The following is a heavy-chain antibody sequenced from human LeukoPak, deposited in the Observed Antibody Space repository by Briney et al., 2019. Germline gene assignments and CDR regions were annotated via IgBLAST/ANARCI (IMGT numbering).Heavy chain of an antibody. Sequence: GGSLRLSCAASGFTFSSYSMNWVRQAPGKGLEWVSYISSSSNTIYYADSVKGRFTISRDNAKNSLYLQMNSLRAEDTALYYCAKDICSGGSCYPLMEYWGQGTLVTVSS. CDR2: ISSSSNTI. V-gene: IGHV3-48*04. CDR1: GFTFSSYS. D-gene: IGHD2-15*01. J-gene: IGHJ4*02. CDR3: AKDICSGGSCYPLMEY.